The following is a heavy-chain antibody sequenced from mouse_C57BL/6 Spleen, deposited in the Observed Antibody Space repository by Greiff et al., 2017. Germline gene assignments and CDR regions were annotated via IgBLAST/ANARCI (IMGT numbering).Heavy chain of an antibody. D-gene: IGHD4-1*01. CDR1: GFTFSDYG. J-gene: IGHJ2*01. V-gene: IGHV5-17*01. Sequence: EVKLVESGGGLVKPGGSLKLSCAASGFTFSDYGMHWVRQAPEKGLEWVAYISSGSSTIYYADTVKGRFTISRDNAKNTLFLHMTSLRSEDTAMYYCAIGTGYFDYWGQGTTLTVSS. CDR2: ISSGSSTI. CDR3: AIGTGYFDY.